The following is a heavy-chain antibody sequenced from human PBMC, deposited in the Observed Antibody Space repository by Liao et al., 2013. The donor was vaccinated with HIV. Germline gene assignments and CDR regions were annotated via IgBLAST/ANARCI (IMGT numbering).Heavy chain of an antibody. CDR3: ARAHGDYPLDY. Sequence: QVQLQQWGAGLLKPSETLSLTCAVYGGSFSGYYWSWIRQPPGKGLEWIGYIYHSGSTYYNPSLKSRVTISVDRSKNQFSLKLSSVTAADTAVYYCARAHGDYPLDYWGQGTLVTVSS. CDR2: IYHSGST. J-gene: IGHJ4*02. D-gene: IGHD4-17*01. CDR1: GGSFSGYY. V-gene: IGHV4-34*01.